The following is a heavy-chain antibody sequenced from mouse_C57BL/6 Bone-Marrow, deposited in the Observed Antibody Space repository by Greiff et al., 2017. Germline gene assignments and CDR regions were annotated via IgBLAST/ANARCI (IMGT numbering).Heavy chain of an antibody. CDR3: ARDAGYNAMDY. CDR2: SRNKANDYTT. V-gene: IGHV7-1*01. CDR1: GFTFSDFY. J-gene: IGHJ4*01. Sequence: EVQVVESGGGLVQSGRSLRLSCATSGFTFSDFYMEWVRQAPGKGLEWIAASRNKANDYTTEYSASVKGRFIVSRDTSQSILYRQMNALRAEDTAIYYCARDAGYNAMDYWGQGTSVTVSS.